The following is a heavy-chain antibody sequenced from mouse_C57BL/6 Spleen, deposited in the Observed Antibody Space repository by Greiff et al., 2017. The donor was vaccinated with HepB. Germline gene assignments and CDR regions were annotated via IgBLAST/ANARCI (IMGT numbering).Heavy chain of an antibody. D-gene: IGHD1-1*01. CDR3: ARDYGSSFYWYFDV. CDR2: IDPSDSET. V-gene: IGHV1-52*01. CDR1: GYTFTSYW. Sequence: VKLQQPGAELVRPGSSVKLSCKASGYTFTSYWMHWVKQRPIQGLEWIGNIDPSDSETHYNQKFKDKATLTVDKSSSTAYMQLSSLTSEDSAVYYCARDYGSSFYWYFDVWGTGTTVTVSS. J-gene: IGHJ1*03.